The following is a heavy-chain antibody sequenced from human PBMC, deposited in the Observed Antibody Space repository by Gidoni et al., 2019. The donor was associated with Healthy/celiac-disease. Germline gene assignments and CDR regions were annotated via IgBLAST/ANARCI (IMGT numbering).Heavy chain of an antibody. CDR1: GGSVSSGSYY. CDR2: IYYSGST. V-gene: IGHV4-61*01. CDR3: ARAITAFDY. D-gene: IGHD6-25*01. J-gene: IGHJ4*02. Sequence: QVQLQESGPGLVKPSETLSLTCTVSGGSVSSGSYYWSWIRQPPGKGLEWVGYIYYSGSTNYNPSLKSRVTISVDTSKNQFALKLSSVTAADTAVYYCARAITAFDYWGQGTLVTVSS.